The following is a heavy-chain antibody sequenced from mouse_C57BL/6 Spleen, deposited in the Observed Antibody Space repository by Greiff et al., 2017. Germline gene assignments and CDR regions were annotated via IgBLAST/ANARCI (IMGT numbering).Heavy chain of an antibody. CDR1: GYTFTSYW. J-gene: IGHJ2*01. Sequence: QVQLQQPGAELVKPGASVKLSCKASGYTFTSYWMQWVKQRPGQGLAWIGEIDPSDSYTNYNQKFKGKATLTVDTSSSTAYMQLSSLTSEDSAVYYCARGTYGNYVGYWGQGTTLTVSS. CDR2: IDPSDSYT. V-gene: IGHV1-50*01. D-gene: IGHD2-1*01. CDR3: ARGTYGNYVGY.